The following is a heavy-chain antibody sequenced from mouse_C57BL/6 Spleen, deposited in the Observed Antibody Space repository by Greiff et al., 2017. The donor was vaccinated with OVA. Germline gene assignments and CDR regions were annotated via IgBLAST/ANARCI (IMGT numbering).Heavy chain of an antibody. CDR1: GFTFSDYG. D-gene: IGHD1-1*01. V-gene: IGHV5-17*01. CDR3: ARANYYGSSSYYFDY. J-gene: IGHJ2*01. CDR2: ISSGSSTI. Sequence: DVMLVESGGGLVKPGGSLKLSCAASGFTFSDYGMHWVRQAPEKGLEWVAYISSGSSTIYYADTVKGRFTISRDNAKNTLFLQMTSLRSEDTAMYYCARANYYGSSSYYFDYWGQGTTLTVSS.